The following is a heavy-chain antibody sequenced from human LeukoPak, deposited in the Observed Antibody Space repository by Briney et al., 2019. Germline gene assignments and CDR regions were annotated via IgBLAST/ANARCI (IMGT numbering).Heavy chain of an antibody. V-gene: IGHV3-7*01. J-gene: IGHJ6*02. D-gene: IGHD3-9*01. CDR1: GFTFSDYY. Sequence: PGGSLRLSCAVSGFTFSDYYMSWVRQAPGKGLEWVANIKQDGSEKYYVDSVKGRFTISRDNAKNSLYLQMNSLRAEDTAVYYCARDRYFDWLLRYYYYYGMDVWGQGTTVTVSS. CDR2: IKQDGSEK. CDR3: ARDRYFDWLLRYYYYYGMDV.